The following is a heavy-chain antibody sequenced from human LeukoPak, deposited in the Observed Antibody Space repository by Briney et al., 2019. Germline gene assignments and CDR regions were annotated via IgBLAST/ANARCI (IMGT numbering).Heavy chain of an antibody. Sequence: MPSETLSLTCTVSGGSISSGVYYWSWIRQHPGKGLEWIGYIYYSGSTYYNPSLKSRVTISVDTSKNQFSLKLSSVTAADTAVYYCARLATLYYYYGMDVWGQGTTVTVSS. CDR3: ARLATLYYYYGMDV. CDR1: GGSISSGVYY. V-gene: IGHV4-31*03. CDR2: IYYSGST. J-gene: IGHJ6*02.